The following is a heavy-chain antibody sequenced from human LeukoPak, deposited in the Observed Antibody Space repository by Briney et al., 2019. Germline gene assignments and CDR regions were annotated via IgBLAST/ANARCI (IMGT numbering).Heavy chain of an antibody. Sequence: GGSLRLSCAASGFTFSSYAMSWVRQAPGKGLEWVSDISGSGAGTNYADSVKGRFTISRDTSKNTVFLQMNSLRVEDTAVYYCAKIRAISHTSGYYPYDYWGQGTLVTVSS. J-gene: IGHJ4*02. V-gene: IGHV3-23*01. D-gene: IGHD3-22*01. CDR3: AKIRAISHTSGYYPYDY. CDR1: GFTFSSYA. CDR2: ISGSGAGT.